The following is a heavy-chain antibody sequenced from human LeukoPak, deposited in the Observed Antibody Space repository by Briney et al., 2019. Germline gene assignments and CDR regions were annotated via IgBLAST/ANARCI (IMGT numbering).Heavy chain of an antibody. J-gene: IGHJ4*02. CDR3: ASYQYYYDSSGRDY. CDR1: GFTVSSNY. Sequence: PGGSLRLSCAASGFTVSSNYMTWVRQAPGKGLEWVPVIYSGGTTYCADSVKGRFTISRDNSKNTLYLQMNSLRAEDTAIYYCASYQYYYDSSGRDYWGQGTLVTVSS. D-gene: IGHD3-22*01. V-gene: IGHV3-53*01. CDR2: IYSGGTT.